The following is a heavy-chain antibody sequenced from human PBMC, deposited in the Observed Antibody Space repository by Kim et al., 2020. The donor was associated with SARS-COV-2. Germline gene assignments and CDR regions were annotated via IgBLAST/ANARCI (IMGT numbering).Heavy chain of an antibody. Sequence: GGSLRLSCAASGFTFSSYEMNWVRQAPGKGLEWVSYISSSGSTIYYADSVKGRFTISRDNAKNSLYLQMNSLRAEDTAVYYCASETYYYDSSGYWEYSALDDWGQGTLVTVSS. J-gene: IGHJ4*02. CDR2: ISSSGSTI. V-gene: IGHV3-48*03. D-gene: IGHD3-22*01. CDR3: ASETYYYDSSGYWEYSALDD. CDR1: GFTFSSYE.